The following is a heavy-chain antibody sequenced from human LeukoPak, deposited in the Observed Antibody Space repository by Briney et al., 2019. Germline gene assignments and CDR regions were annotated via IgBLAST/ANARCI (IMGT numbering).Heavy chain of an antibody. J-gene: IGHJ6*03. CDR2: ISYDGSNK. V-gene: IGHV3-30*18. CDR3: AKSADLMTRTQYYYYYYYMDV. Sequence: GRSLRLSCAASGFTFSSYGMHWVRQAPGKGLEWVAVISYDGSNKYYADSVKGRFTISRDNSKNTLYLQMNSLRAEDTAVYYCAKSADLMTRTQYYYYYYYMDVWGKGTTVTVSS. D-gene: IGHD3-16*01. CDR1: GFTFSSYG.